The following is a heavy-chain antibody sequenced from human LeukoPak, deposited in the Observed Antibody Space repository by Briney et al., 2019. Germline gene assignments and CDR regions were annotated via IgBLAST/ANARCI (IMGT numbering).Heavy chain of an antibody. J-gene: IGHJ6*03. CDR1: GGSISSSSYY. CDR3: ARHTYSSSRAVYYYYMDV. D-gene: IGHD6-13*01. V-gene: IGHV4-39*01. CDR2: IYYSGST. Sequence: MTSETLSLTCTVSGGSISSSSYYWGLIRQPPGKWLEWIGSIYYSGSTYYNPSLKSRVTISVDTSKNQFSLKLSSVTAADTAVYYCARHTYSSSRAVYYYYMDVWGKGTTVTVSS.